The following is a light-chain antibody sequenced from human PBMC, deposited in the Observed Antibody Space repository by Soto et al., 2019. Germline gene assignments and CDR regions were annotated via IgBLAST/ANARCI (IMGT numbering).Light chain of an antibody. Sequence: DIQMTQSPSTLSASGGDRVTITCRASQSISTWLAWYQQKPGKAPKLLIYKASSLRNGVPSRFSGSGSGTEFTLTIYSLQPDDFASDYCQQYYGYPPTFGQGTKLEIK. J-gene: IGKJ2*01. CDR3: QQYYGYPPT. CDR2: KAS. V-gene: IGKV1-5*03. CDR1: QSISTW.